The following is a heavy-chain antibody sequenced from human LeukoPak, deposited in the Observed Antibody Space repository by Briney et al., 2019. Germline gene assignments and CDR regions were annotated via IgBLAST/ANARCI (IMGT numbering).Heavy chain of an antibody. CDR3: ARNRYGSSLDAFDI. CDR1: GFTFSSYS. J-gene: IGHJ3*02. D-gene: IGHD6-13*01. CDR2: ISSSSTYI. V-gene: IGHV3-21*01. Sequence: GGSLRLSCAASGFTFSSYSMNWVRQSPGKGLEWVSSISSSSTYIYYADSVKGRFTISRDNAKNSLHLQMNSLRAEDTAVYYCARNRYGSSLDAFDIWGQGTVVTVSS.